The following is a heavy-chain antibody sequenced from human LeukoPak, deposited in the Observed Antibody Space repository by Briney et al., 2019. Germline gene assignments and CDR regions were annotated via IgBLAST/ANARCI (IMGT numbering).Heavy chain of an antibody. D-gene: IGHD3-22*01. V-gene: IGHV3-74*01. J-gene: IGHJ4*02. CDR3: ARETDSSGYYIDY. CDR2: INSDGSGT. CDR1: GFTFSSYW. Sequence: SGGSLRLSCAASGFTFSSYWMHWVRQVPRKGLVWVSRINSDGSGTTYADSVKGRFTISRDNPKNTLYLQMNSLRAEDTAVYYCARETDSSGYYIDYWGQGTLVTVSS.